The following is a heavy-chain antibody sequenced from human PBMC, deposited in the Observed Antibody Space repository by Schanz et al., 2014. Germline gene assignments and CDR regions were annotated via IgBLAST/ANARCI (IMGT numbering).Heavy chain of an antibody. V-gene: IGHV3-21*01. Sequence: EVQLLESGGGLVQPGGSLRLSCTASGFTFSDYWMSWVRQAPGKGLEWVSSISSRSSHIYYADSVKGRFTVSRDNAKNSVYLQMNGLRVEDTAVYFCVSQTGSPNYWGQGTLVTVSS. D-gene: IGHD6-13*01. CDR2: ISSRSSHI. CDR1: GFTFSDYW. J-gene: IGHJ4*02. CDR3: VSQTGSPNY.